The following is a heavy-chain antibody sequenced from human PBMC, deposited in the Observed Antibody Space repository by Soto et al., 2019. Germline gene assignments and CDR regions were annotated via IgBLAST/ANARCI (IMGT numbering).Heavy chain of an antibody. V-gene: IGHV3-33*01. Sequence: PGGSLRLSCAASGFTFSSYGMHWVRQAPGKGLEWVAVIWYDGSNKYYADSVKGRFTISRDNSKNTLYLQMNSLRAEDTAVYYCARAGHGIRFWSGYYTPGYYYYYGMDVWGQGTTVSVSS. J-gene: IGHJ6*02. CDR3: ARAGHGIRFWSGYYTPGYYYYYGMDV. CDR1: GFTFSSYG. CDR2: IWYDGSNK. D-gene: IGHD3-3*01.